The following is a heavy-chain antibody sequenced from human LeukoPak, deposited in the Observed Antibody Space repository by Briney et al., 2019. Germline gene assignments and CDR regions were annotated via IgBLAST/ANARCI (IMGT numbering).Heavy chain of an antibody. D-gene: IGHD3-10*01. V-gene: IGHV1-69*13. CDR3: ARARYGSGSYYLYRFDY. CDR2: IIPIFGTA. CDR1: GYTFTGYY. Sequence: GASVKVSCKASGYTFTGYYMHWVRQAPGQGLEWMGGIIPIFGTANYAQKFQGRVTITADESTSTAYMELSSLRSEDTAVYYCARARYGSGSYYLYRFDYWGQGTLVTVSS. J-gene: IGHJ4*02.